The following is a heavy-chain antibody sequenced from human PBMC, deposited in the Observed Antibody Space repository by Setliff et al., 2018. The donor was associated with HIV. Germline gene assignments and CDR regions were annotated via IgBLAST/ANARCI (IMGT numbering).Heavy chain of an antibody. D-gene: IGHD6-13*01. J-gene: IGHJ6*02. V-gene: IGHV3-23*01. CDR3: ATGGMAAAGPGGGHGLDV. Sequence: PGGSLRLSCVGSGFTFNGYAMNWVRQAPGKGLEWVSSITGSGDSTYYANSVKGRFTISRDSSKNTLSLQMSSLRAEDTALYYCATGGMAAAGPGGGHGLDVWGQGTTVTVSS. CDR2: ITGSGDST. CDR1: GFTFNGYA.